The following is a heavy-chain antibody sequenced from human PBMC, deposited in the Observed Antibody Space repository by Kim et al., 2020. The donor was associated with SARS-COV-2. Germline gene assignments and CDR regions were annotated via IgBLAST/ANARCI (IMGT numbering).Heavy chain of an antibody. J-gene: IGHJ6*02. CDR3: ARRAADFWSGRILYYGMDA. D-gene: IGHD3-3*01. CDR2: IYYSGST. CDR1: GGSVSSGSYY. Sequence: SETLSLTCTVSGGSVSSGSYYWSWIRQPPGKGLEWIGYIYYSGSTNYNPSLKSRVTISVDTSKNQFSLKLSSVTAADTAVYYCARRAADFWSGRILYYGMDAWGQGTTVTVSS. V-gene: IGHV4-61*01.